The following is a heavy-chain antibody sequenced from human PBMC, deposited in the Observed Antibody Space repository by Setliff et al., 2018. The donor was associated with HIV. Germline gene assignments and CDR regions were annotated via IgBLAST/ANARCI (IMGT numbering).Heavy chain of an antibody. J-gene: IGHJ5*02. CDR3: ARDAIRLAMRGWFDP. D-gene: IGHD3-10*01. CDR2: IWNDGNNK. Sequence: LRLSCAASGFTFRSYGMHWVRQAPGKGLEWVAVIWNDGNNKYYADSVKGRFTISRDNSKNSLYLQMNSLRVEDTAVYYCARDAIRLAMRGWFDPWGQGTLVTVSS. CDR1: GFTFRSYG. V-gene: IGHV3-33*01.